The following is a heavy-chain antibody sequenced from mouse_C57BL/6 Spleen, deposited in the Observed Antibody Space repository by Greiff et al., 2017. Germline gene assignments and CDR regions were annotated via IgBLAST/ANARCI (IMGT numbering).Heavy chain of an antibody. D-gene: IGHD1-1*01. CDR2: IYPGDGDT. J-gene: IGHJ1*03. Sequence: QVQLQQSGPELVKPGASVKISCKASGYAFSSSWMNWVKQRPGKGLEWIGRIYPGDGDTNYNGKFKGKATLTADKSSSTAYMQLSSLTSEDSAVYFCARFPFITTVVATRYFDVWGTGTTVTVSS. CDR3: ARFPFITTVVATRYFDV. V-gene: IGHV1-82*01. CDR1: GYAFSSSW.